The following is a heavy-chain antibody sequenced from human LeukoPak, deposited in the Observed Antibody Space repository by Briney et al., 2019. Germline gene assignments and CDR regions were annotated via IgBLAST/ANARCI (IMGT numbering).Heavy chain of an antibody. Sequence: GGSLRLSCAASGFTFSTYSMNWVRQAPGKGLEWVSSICSSSSYIYYADSVMGRFTISRDNAKNSLYLQMNSLRAEDTAVYYCARDRTAVKVLDYWGQGTLVTVSS. J-gene: IGHJ4*02. CDR2: ICSSSSYI. CDR3: ARDRTAVKVLDY. V-gene: IGHV3-21*01. D-gene: IGHD4-11*01. CDR1: GFTFSTYS.